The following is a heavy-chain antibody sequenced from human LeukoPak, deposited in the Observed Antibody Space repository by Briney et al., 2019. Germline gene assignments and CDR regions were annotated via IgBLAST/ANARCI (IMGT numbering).Heavy chain of an antibody. CDR1: GFTVSSNS. V-gene: IGHV3-53*01. J-gene: IGHJ5*02. Sequence: GSLRLSCTVSGFTVSSNSMSWVRQAPGKGLEWVSFIYSGGSTYYADSVKGRFTISRDNSKNTLYLQMNSLRAEDTAVYYCAKLPSSGWFGTNWFDPWGQGTLVTVSS. CDR2: IYSGGST. CDR3: AKLPSSGWFGTNWFDP. D-gene: IGHD6-19*01.